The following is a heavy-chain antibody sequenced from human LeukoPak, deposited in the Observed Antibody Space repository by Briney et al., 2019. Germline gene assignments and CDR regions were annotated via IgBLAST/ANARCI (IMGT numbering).Heavy chain of an antibody. V-gene: IGHV1-2*02. J-gene: IGHJ4*02. CDR1: GYTFIGYD. CDR2: INPNSGGT. CDR3: ARRSSGGSYSPFGH. Sequence: ASVKVSCKASGYTFIGYDMHWVRQAPGQGLEWMGWINPNSGGTNYAQKFQGRVTMTRDTSISTAYMELSRLRSDDTAVYYCARRSSGGSYSPFGHWGQGTLVTVSS. D-gene: IGHD2-15*01.